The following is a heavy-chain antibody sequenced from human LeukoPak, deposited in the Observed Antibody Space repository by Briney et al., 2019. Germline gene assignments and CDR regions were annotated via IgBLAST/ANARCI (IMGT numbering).Heavy chain of an antibody. CDR3: ARVAVSGPTGWFDS. J-gene: IGHJ5*01. Sequence: SGGSLRLSCAGSGFALKSYSLSWVRQAPGKGLEWVSSISSTSAYIYYADSVKGRFTISRDNVDNVVYLQMNSLGAEDTAVYYCARVAVSGPTGWFDSWGQGTLVIVSS. CDR2: ISSTSAYI. CDR1: GFALKSYS. V-gene: IGHV3-21*01. D-gene: IGHD2-8*02.